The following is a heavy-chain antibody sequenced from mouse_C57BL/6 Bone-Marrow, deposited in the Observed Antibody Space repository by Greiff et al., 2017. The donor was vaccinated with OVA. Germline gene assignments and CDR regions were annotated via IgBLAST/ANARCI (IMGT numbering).Heavy chain of an antibody. CDR2: FYPGNSDT. CDR3: TGKDYNNYDAMDY. J-gene: IGHJ4*01. D-gene: IGHD2-5*01. V-gene: IGHV1-5*01. CDR1: GYTFNSYW. Sequence: EVKLQQSGTVLARPGASVKMSCKTSGYTFNSYWMHWVKQRPGQGLEWIGAFYPGNSDTSYNQKFKGKAKLTAVTSASTAYMGLSNRTNEDSAVYYYTGKDYNNYDAMDYWGQGTSVTVSS.